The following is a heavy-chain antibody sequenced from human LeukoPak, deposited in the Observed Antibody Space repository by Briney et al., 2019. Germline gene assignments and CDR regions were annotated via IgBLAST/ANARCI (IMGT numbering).Heavy chain of an antibody. CDR3: AKDFPHYYEVPHGMDV. CDR2: ISVRAGTI. Sequence: WGSLRLSCAASGFGFGQYEMNWVRQAPGKGLEWIAYISVRAGTIYYGDSAEGRFTISRDDAKNSLYLQMNGLRVEDTAIYYCAKDFPHYYEVPHGMDVWGQGTTVTV. V-gene: IGHV3-48*03. CDR1: GFGFGQYE. D-gene: IGHD3-22*01. J-gene: IGHJ6*02.